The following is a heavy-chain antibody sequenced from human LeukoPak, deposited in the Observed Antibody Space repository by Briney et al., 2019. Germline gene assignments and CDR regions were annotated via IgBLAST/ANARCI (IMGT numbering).Heavy chain of an antibody. Sequence: GGSLRLSCAASGFTFSSYSMNWVRQAPGKGLEWVSSISSSSSYIYYADSVKGRFTISRDNAKNSLYLQMDSLRTEDTAVYYCARDFGSEGYTSGWHAFDLWGRGTLVTVSS. D-gene: IGHD6-19*01. V-gene: IGHV3-21*01. CDR1: GFTFSSYS. CDR3: ARDFGSEGYTSGWHAFDL. J-gene: IGHJ2*01. CDR2: ISSSSSYI.